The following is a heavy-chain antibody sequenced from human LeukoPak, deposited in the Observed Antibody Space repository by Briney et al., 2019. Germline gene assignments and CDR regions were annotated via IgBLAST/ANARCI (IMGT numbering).Heavy chain of an antibody. D-gene: IGHD1-26*01. CDR1: GFTVSNNA. V-gene: IGHV3-23*01. Sequence: PGGSLRLSCVASGFTVSNNALTWFRQAPGKGLEWVSDIRGDGVSTFYADSVKGRFTISRDNSKNTLYLQMNSLRAEDTAVYYCARGSGSHQRDYYGMDVWGQGTTVTVSS. J-gene: IGHJ6*02. CDR2: IRGDGVST. CDR3: ARGSGSHQRDYYGMDV.